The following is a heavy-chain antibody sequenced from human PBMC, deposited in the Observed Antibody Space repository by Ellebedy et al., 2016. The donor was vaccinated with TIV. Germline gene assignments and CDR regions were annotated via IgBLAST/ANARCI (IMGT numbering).Heavy chain of an antibody. V-gene: IGHV1-24*01. CDR1: GYTLTELS. J-gene: IGHJ3*02. CDR3: ATCTNGVCQPPPVAFDI. D-gene: IGHD2-8*01. CDR2: FDPEDGET. Sequence: ASVKVSXXVSGYTLTELSMHWVRQAPGKGLEWMGGFDPEDGETIYAQKFQGRVTMTEDTSTDTAYMELSSLRSEDTAVYYCATCTNGVCQPPPVAFDIWGQGTMVTVSS.